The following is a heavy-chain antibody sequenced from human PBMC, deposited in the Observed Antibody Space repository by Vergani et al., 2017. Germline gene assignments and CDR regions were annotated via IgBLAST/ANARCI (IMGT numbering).Heavy chain of an antibody. V-gene: IGHV3-30*18. CDR3: AKVNSGSYFDAFDI. Sequence: QVQLVESGGGVVQPGRSLRLSCAASGFTFSSYGMHWVRQAPGKGLEWVAVISYDGSNKYYADSVKGRFTISRDNSKNTLYLQMNSLRAEDTAVYYCAKVNSGSYFDAFDIGGQGTMVTVSS. CDR1: GFTFSSYG. J-gene: IGHJ3*02. CDR2: ISYDGSNK. D-gene: IGHD1-26*01.